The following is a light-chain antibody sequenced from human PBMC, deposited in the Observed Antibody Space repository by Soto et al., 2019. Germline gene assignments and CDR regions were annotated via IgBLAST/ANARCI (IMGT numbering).Light chain of an antibody. J-gene: IGKJ3*01. CDR1: QGIRNY. V-gene: IGKV1-27*01. CDR2: AAS. CDR3: QKYSSVPV. Sequence: MTQSPPSLSASVGDRVTITCRASQGIRNYVAWYQQIPGKAPKLLIYAASTLQSGVPSRFSGSGSGTDFTLTINGLQPEDVATYSCQKYSSVPVFGPGTKVEIK.